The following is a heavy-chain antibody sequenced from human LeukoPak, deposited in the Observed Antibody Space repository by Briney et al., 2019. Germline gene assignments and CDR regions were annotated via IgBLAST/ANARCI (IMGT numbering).Heavy chain of an antibody. Sequence: ASVKVSCKASGYTFTGYYMHWVRQAPGQGLEWMGWINPNSGGTNYAQKFQGRVTMTRDTSISTAYMELSRLRSDDTAVYYCARDPSCCGGSYFTEWFDPWGQGTLVTVSS. J-gene: IGHJ5*02. V-gene: IGHV1-2*02. CDR3: ARDPSCCGGSYFTEWFDP. D-gene: IGHD1-26*01. CDR1: GYTFTGYY. CDR2: INPNSGGT.